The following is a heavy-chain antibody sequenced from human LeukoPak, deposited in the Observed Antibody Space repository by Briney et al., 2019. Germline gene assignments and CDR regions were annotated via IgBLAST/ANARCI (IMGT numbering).Heavy chain of an antibody. CDR1: GYTFTSYD. Sequence: ASVKVSCKASGYTFTSYDINWVRQATGQGLEWMGWMNPNSGNTGYAQKFQGRVTMTRNTSISTAYMELSSLRSEDTAVYFCARGRSVVAATSASYWDQGTLVTVSS. CDR3: ARGRSVVAATSASY. J-gene: IGHJ4*02. CDR2: MNPNSGNT. V-gene: IGHV1-8*01. D-gene: IGHD2-15*01.